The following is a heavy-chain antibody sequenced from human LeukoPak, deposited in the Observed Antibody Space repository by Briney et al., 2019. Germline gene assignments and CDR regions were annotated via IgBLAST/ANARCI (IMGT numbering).Heavy chain of an antibody. J-gene: IGHJ3*02. V-gene: IGHV3-48*04. CDR3: ARDRRSGDDAFDI. Sequence: PGGSLRLSCAASGFTFSNYAMNWVRQAPGKGLEWVSYISSSSTSTIYYADSVKGRFTISRDNAKNSLYLQMNSLRAEDTALYYCARDRRSGDDAFDIWGQGTMVTVSS. CDR2: ISSSSTSTI. CDR1: GFTFSNYA. D-gene: IGHD1-26*01.